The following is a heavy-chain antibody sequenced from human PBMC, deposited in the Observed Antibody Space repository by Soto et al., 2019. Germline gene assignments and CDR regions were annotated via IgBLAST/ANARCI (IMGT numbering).Heavy chain of an antibody. J-gene: IGHJ4*02. CDR2: INPSGGST. CDR1: GYTFTIYY. V-gene: IGHV1-46*01. D-gene: IGHD6-13*01. Sequence: ASVKVSCKASGYTFTIYYMHWVRQAPGQGLEWMGIINPSGGSTSYAQKFQGRVTMTRDTSTSTVYMELSSLRSEDTAVYYCAKVIAAAPGRFDYWGQGTLVTVSS. CDR3: AKVIAAAPGRFDY.